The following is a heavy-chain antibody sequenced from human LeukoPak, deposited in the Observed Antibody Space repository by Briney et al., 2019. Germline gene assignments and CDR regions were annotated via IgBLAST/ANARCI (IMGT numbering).Heavy chain of an antibody. J-gene: IGHJ3*01. D-gene: IGHD6-13*01. CDR1: GFAFSSYR. CDR2: VSSSSTYL. V-gene: IGHV3-21*01. Sequence: GSLRLSCVASGFAFSSYRMCWVRQPPGKRPEWLASVSSSSTYLDYAESLEGRFTISRDNAKNSVYLQMSGLRGDDTAVYFCVRMRRHGTARGAFDLWGQGTTVTVS. CDR3: VRMRRHGTARGAFDL.